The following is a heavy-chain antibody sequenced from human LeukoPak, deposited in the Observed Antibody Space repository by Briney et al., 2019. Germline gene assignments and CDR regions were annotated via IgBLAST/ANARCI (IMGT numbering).Heavy chain of an antibody. CDR1: GFSLSDYG. V-gene: IGHV3-33*06. D-gene: IGHD2-21*01. CDR3: AKDGYGPYYSLLDT. J-gene: IGHJ5*02. CDR2: IYNDGSNH. Sequence: PGRSLRLSCAASGFSLSDYGMHWVRQAPGEGLEWVGVIYNDGSNHYYADSVQGRFTISRDNSRNTLYLQMNSLRVEDTAVYYCAKDGYGPYYSLLDTWGQGTLVIVSS.